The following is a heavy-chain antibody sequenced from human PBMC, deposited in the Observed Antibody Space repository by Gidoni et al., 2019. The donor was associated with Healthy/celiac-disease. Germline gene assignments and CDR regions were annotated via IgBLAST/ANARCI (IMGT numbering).Heavy chain of an antibody. V-gene: IGHV3-23*01. Sequence: EVQLLESGGGLVQPGGSLRLSCAASGFTFSSYAMSWVRQAPGKGLEWVSAISGSGGSTYYADSVKGRFTISRDNSKNTLYLQMNSLRAEDTAVYYCAKVGGYYYDSSGYKPDAFDIWGQGTMVTVSS. CDR2: ISGSGGST. CDR1: GFTFSSYA. J-gene: IGHJ3*02. D-gene: IGHD3-22*01. CDR3: AKVGGYYYDSSGYKPDAFDI.